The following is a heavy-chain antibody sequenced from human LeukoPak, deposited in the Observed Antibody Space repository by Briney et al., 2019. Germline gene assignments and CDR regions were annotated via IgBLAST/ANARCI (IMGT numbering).Heavy chain of an antibody. J-gene: IGHJ5*02. V-gene: IGHV1-69*13. D-gene: IGHD2-15*01. CDR1: GGTFSSYA. CDR3: ARARGYCSGGSCYSGRWFDP. Sequence: ASVKVSCKASGGTFSSYAISWVRQAPGQGLEWMGGIIPIFGTANYAQKFQGRVTITADESTSTAYMELNSLRSEDTAVYYCARARGYCSGGSCYSGRWFDPWGQGTLVTVSS. CDR2: IIPIFGTA.